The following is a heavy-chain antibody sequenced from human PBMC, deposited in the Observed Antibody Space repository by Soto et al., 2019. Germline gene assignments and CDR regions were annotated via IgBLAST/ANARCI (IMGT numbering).Heavy chain of an antibody. V-gene: IGHV1-2*02. CDR2: INPNSGVT. Sequence: ASVKVSCKASGYTFTGKYLHWVRQAPGQGLEWMGWINPNSGVTNYAEKFQGRVTMTTDTSTSTAYMELRSLRSDDTAVYYCARDNSRGYSYGSNNWFDPWGQGTLVTVSS. CDR3: ARDNSRGYSYGSNNWFDP. CDR1: GYTFTGKY. J-gene: IGHJ5*02. D-gene: IGHD5-18*01.